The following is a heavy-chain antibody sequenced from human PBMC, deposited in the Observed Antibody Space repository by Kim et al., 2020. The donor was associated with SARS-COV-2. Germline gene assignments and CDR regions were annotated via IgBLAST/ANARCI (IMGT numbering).Heavy chain of an antibody. CDR2: INAKSATI. J-gene: IGHJ3*01. Sequence: GGSLRLSCATSGFNFGDYGMHWVRQPPGKGLEWVSGINAKSATIGYADSVKGRSTISRDNAKNSLYLQMNSLRAEDTALYYCATVGYCDISRCRGGSFD. D-gene: IGHD2-15*01. V-gene: IGHV3-9*01. CDR3: ATVGYCDISRCRGGSFD. CDR1: GFNFGDYG.